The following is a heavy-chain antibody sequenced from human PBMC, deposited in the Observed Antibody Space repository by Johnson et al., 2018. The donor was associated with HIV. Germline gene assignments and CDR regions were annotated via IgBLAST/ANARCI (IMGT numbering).Heavy chain of an antibody. CDR3: AKRTDLGWNYGHDAFDI. CDR1: GSTFTSYA. V-gene: IGHV3-23*04. D-gene: IGHD1-7*01. Sequence: VQLVESGGGLVQPGGSLRLSCAASGSTFTSYAMSWVRQPPGKGLEWVTGISPSGGSTYYADSVKGRFTISRANSTNTLYLQMHSLRVEDTAVYYCAKRTDLGWNYGHDAFDIWGQGTMVTVSS. J-gene: IGHJ3*02. CDR2: ISPSGGST.